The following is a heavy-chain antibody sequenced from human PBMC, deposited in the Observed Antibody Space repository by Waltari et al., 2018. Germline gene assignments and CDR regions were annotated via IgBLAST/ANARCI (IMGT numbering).Heavy chain of an antibody. CDR1: GYTFTSYD. J-gene: IGHJ4*02. V-gene: IGHV1-8*01. Sequence: QVQLVQSGAEVKKPGASVKVSCKASGYTFTSYDINWVRQATGQGLEWMGWMNPNSGNTGYAQKFQGRVTMTRNTSISTAYMELSSLRSEDTAVYYCAREWRYSSSWYYDGDSKWGQGTLVTVSS. D-gene: IGHD6-13*01. CDR3: AREWRYSSSWYYDGDSK. CDR2: MNPNSGNT.